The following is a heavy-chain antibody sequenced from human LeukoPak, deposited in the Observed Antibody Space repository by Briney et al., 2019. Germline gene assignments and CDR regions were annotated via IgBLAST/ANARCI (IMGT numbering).Heavy chain of an antibody. V-gene: IGHV3-7*01. J-gene: IGHJ3*02. Sequence: GGSLRLSCAASGFTFSSYSINWVRQAPGKGLEWVANIKQDGSEKYYVDSVKGRFTISRDNAKNSLYLQMNSLRAEDTAVYYCARTRVSYASDAFDIWGQVTMVTVSS. D-gene: IGHD6-13*01. CDR3: ARTRVSYASDAFDI. CDR2: IKQDGSEK. CDR1: GFTFSSYS.